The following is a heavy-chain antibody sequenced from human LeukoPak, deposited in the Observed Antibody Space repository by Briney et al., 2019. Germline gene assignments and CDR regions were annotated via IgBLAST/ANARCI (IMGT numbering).Heavy chain of an antibody. CDR2: ISGSGGST. CDR3: AKDRSRYSSSWNYFDY. V-gene: IGHV3-23*01. D-gene: IGHD6-13*01. Sequence: GGSLRLSCAASGFTFSSYAMSWVRQAPGKGLEWVSAISGSGGSTYYADSVKGRFTISRDNSKNTLYLQMNSLRAEDTAVYYCAKDRSRYSSSWNYFDYWGQGTLVTVSS. CDR1: GFTFSSYA. J-gene: IGHJ4*02.